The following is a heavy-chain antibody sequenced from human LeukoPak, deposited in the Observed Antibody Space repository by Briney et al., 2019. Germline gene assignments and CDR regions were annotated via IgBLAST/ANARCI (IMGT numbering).Heavy chain of an antibody. CDR2: IHYSGDT. CDR1: GDSISSYY. J-gene: IGHJ4*02. D-gene: IGHD3-3*01. V-gene: IGHV4-59*01. Sequence: SETLSLTCTVSGDSISSYYWSWLRQPPGKGLEWIGYIHYSGDTNSNPSLKSRVAILVDTSKNQFSLRLNSLTAADTAVSYCARGGGGITIFGVRSFDYWGQGILVTVSS. CDR3: ARGGGGITIFGVRSFDY.